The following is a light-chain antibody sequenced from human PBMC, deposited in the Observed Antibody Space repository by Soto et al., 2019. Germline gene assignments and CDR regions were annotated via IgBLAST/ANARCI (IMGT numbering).Light chain of an antibody. CDR2: DVS. J-gene: IGLJ2*01. V-gene: IGLV2-14*01. CDR3: SSYTSTSTDVV. Sequence: QSALTQPASVSGSPGQSITISCTGTSSDVGGHNYVSWYQQHPGKAPKVMIYDVSNRPSGVSNRFSGSKSGNTASLTISGLQAEDEADYYCSSYTSTSTDVVFGGGTKLTVL. CDR1: SSDVGGHNY.